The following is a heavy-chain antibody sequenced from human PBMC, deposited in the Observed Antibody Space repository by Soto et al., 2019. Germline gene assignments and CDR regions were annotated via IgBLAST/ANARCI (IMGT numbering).Heavy chain of an antibody. J-gene: IGHJ6*02. D-gene: IGHD3-10*01. CDR2: IYTSGST. V-gene: IGHV4-4*07. CDR1: GGSISSYY. Sequence: SETLSLTCTVSGGSISSYYWSWIRQPAGKGLEWIGRIYTSGSTNYNPSLKSRVTMSVDTSKNQFSLKLSSVTAADTAVYYCARDSYGSGSYSSYYYGMDVWGQGTTVTASS. CDR3: ARDSYGSGSYSSYYYGMDV.